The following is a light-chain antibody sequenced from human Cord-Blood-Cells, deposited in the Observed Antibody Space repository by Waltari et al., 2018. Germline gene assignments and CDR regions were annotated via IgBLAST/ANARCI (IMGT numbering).Light chain of an antibody. J-gene: IGLJ3*02. V-gene: IGLV2-11*01. CDR2: DVR. CDR1: SSDVGGYNY. CDR3: CSYAGSYTWV. Sequence: QSALTQPRSVSGSPGQSVTISCTGTSSDVGGYNYVSWYQQHPGKAPKLMIYDVRKRPSGVPDRFSGSTSGNTASLTISGLQAEDEADYYCCSYAGSYTWVFGGGTKLTVL.